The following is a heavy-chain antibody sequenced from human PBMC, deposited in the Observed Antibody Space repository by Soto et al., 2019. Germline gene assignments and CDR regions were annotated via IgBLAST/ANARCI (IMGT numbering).Heavy chain of an antibody. CDR2: INSDGSST. D-gene: IGHD6-13*01. V-gene: IGHV3-74*01. CDR1: GFTFSSYC. J-gene: IGHJ4*02. CDR3: ARSYSSSWYVFDFDY. Sequence: GXSLRLSCAASGFTFSSYCMHWVHQAPGKGLVWVSRINSDGSSTSYADSVKGRFTISRDNAKNTLYLQMNSLRAEDTAVYYCARSYSSSWYVFDFDYWGQGTLVTVSS.